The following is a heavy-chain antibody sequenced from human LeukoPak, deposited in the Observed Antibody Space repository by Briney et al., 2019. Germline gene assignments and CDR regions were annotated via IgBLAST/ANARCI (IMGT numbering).Heavy chain of an antibody. J-gene: IGHJ4*02. CDR3: ATYRQVLLPFES. V-gene: IGHV3-23*01. Sequence: GGSLRLSCAASGFTFSSYAMSLVRQAPGKGLEWVSAISGSGGSTYYADSVKGRFTISRDNSKNTLYLQMNSLRAEDTAIYYCATYRQVLLPFESWGQGTLVTVSS. CDR2: ISGSGGST. CDR1: GFTFSSYA. D-gene: IGHD2-8*02.